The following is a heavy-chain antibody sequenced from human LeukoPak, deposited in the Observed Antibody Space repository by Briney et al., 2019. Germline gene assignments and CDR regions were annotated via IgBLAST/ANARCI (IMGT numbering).Heavy chain of an antibody. D-gene: IGHD4-17*01. CDR1: GFTFGSSY. CDR2: INSDGSNT. V-gene: IGHV3-74*01. J-gene: IGHJ4*02. Sequence: GGSLRLSCAASGFTFGSSYMHWVRQVPGKGLVWVSRINSDGSNTNYADSVKGRFTISRDNAQNTLYLQMNSLRAEDTAVYYCVAVTKAWGLGTLVTVSS. CDR3: VAVTKA.